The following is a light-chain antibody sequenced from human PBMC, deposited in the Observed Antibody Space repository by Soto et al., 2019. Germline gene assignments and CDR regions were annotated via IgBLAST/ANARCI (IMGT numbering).Light chain of an antibody. J-gene: IGKJ1*01. CDR1: ETVRTF. V-gene: IGKV3-11*01. CDR3: QQHSHWPPWP. CDR2: GAS. Sequence: EVVLTQSPATLSLSPGQRATLSCRASETVRTFVDWYQQKPGQAPRLLIYGASNRATGIPARFSGSGSGTDFTLTISTLDPEDVAVYYCQQHSHWPPWPVGQGTRVEIQ.